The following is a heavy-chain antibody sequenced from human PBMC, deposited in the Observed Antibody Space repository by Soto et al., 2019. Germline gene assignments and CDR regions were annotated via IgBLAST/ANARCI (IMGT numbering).Heavy chain of an antibody. CDR3: ARSTVADAAFDI. CDR1: GGSISSSSYY. CDR2: IYYSGST. Sequence: QLQLQESGPGLVKPSETLSLTCTVSGGSISSSSYYWGWIRQPPGKGLEWIGNIYYSGSTYYNPSLRSRATISVDTSKNQFSLKLSSVTAADTSVYYCARSTVADAAFDIWGQGTMVTVSS. V-gene: IGHV4-39*01. D-gene: IGHD6-19*01. J-gene: IGHJ3*02.